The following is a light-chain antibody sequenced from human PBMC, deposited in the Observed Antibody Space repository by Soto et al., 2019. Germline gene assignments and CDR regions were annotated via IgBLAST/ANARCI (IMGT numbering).Light chain of an antibody. Sequence: DIQMTQSPSTLSASVGDRVTITCRASESISSWLAWYKQKPGKAPKLLIYKASSLESGVPSRFSGSGSGTEFTLTISSLQPDDFVTYYCQQYNSYSLYTFGQGTKLEIK. CDR1: ESISSW. CDR2: KAS. J-gene: IGKJ2*01. CDR3: QQYNSYSLYT. V-gene: IGKV1-5*03.